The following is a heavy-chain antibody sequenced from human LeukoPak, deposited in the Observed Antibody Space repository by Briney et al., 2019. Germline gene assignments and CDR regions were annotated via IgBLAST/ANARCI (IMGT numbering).Heavy chain of an antibody. Sequence: GGSLRLSCAASGFTFSSYWMHWVRQAPGKRLKWVSRINSDGSSTTYADSVKGRFTISRDNDKNTLYLQMNRLRAEDTAVYYCARDMYTTSSARGAYWGQGTLVTVSS. J-gene: IGHJ4*02. V-gene: IGHV3-74*01. D-gene: IGHD6-6*01. CDR3: ARDMYTTSSARGAY. CDR2: INSDGSST. CDR1: GFTFSSYW.